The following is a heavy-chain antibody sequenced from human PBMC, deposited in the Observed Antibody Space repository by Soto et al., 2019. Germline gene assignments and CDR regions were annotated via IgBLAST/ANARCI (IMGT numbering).Heavy chain of an antibody. J-gene: IGHJ4*02. D-gene: IGHD2-15*01. CDR2: IYYSGST. V-gene: IGHV4-31*03. CDR3: SRGVWVESAFAD. CDR1: GGSISSGDDY. Sequence: SEPLSLTCTVSGGSISSGDDYWNWIRQSPRKGLEWIGYIYYSGSTYYNPSLKSRASISVDTSKNQVSLKLSSVTAADTAVYYCSRGVWVESAFADWGQGTRVTVSA.